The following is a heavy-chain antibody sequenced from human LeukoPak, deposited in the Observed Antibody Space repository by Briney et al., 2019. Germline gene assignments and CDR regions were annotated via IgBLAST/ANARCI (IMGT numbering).Heavy chain of an antibody. CDR1: GFTVSSNY. CDR3: AKDRGYSSFFEI. V-gene: IGHV3-9*03. D-gene: IGHD6-19*01. CDR2: ISWNGGKI. Sequence: LRLSCAASGFTVSSNYMSWVRQPPGKGLEWVSGISWNGGKIDYADSVKGRFTISRDNAKNSLYLQMNSLRVEDMALYYCAKDRGYSSFFEIWGQGTLVTVSS. J-gene: IGHJ4*02.